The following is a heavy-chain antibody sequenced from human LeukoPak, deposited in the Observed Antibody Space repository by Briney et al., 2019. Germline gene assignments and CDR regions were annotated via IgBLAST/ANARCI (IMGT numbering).Heavy chain of an antibody. V-gene: IGHV3-21*01. CDR3: ARDQPTYDFWTPHRGNWFDP. D-gene: IGHD3-3*01. J-gene: IGHJ5*02. CDR2: ISCCSCYL. CDR1: GLILSSYS. Sequence: GGALRLSCVACGLILSSYSMNWVRPAPGKGLEGVSSISCCSCYLYFVDSVKGRLTISRGHANNSLYLQMNSMRAEDTAVYYCARDQPTYDFWTPHRGNWFDPWGQGTLVTVSS.